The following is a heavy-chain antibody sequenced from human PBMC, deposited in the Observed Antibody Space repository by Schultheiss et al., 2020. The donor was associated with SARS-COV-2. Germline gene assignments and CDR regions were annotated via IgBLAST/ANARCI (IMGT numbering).Heavy chain of an antibody. CDR2: ISSSSSYI. J-gene: IGHJ6*02. V-gene: IGHV3-21*01. D-gene: IGHD6-19*01. Sequence: GGSLRLSCAASGFTFSNAWMSWVRQAPGKGLEWVSSISSSSSYIYYADSVKGRFTISRDNAKNSLYLQMNSLRAEDTAVYYCARIPLRSSGWYYHYYYGMDVWGQGTTVTVSS. CDR3: ARIPLRSSGWYYHYYYGMDV. CDR1: GFTFSNAW.